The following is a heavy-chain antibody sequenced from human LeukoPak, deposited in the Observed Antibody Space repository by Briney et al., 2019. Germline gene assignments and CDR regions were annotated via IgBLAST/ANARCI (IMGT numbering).Heavy chain of an antibody. CDR2: INHSGST. Sequence: SETLSLTCAVYGGSFSGYYWSWIRQPPGKGLEWIGEINHSGSTNYNPSLKSRVTISVDTSKNQFSLKLSSVTAADTAIYYCAKASWVSSTDAVRWGQGTLVTVSS. V-gene: IGHV4-34*01. CDR3: AKASWVSSTDAVR. CDR1: GGSFSGYY. J-gene: IGHJ4*02. D-gene: IGHD3-16*01.